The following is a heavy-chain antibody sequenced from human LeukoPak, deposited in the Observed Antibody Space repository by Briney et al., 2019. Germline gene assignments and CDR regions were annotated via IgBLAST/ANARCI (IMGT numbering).Heavy chain of an antibody. CDR3: ARVRYYDKGDDY. CDR1: GGSISSGGYS. Sequence: SETLSLTCAVSGGSISSGGYSWSWIRQPPGKGLEWIGYIYYSGSTYYNPSLKSRVTISVDTSKNQFSLKLSSVTAADTAVYYCARVRYYDKGDDYWGQGTLVTVSS. D-gene: IGHD3-9*01. V-gene: IGHV4-30-4*07. J-gene: IGHJ4*02. CDR2: IYYSGST.